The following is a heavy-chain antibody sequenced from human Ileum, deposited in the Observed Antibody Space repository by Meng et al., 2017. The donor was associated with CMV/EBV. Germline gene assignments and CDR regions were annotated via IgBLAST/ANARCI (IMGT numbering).Heavy chain of an antibody. CDR1: GFSVSHND. V-gene: IGHV3-66*01. CDR2: MSNGGAT. Sequence: QCVVSGWGLVQTVGSLRFSLRGSGFSVSHNDITWVRQAPGKGLEWISLMSNGGATYYADSVKDRFIISRDNSKDSVYLHMKSVRSEDTAIYYCASRLGGHDPVGGFDIWGQGTVVTVSS. J-gene: IGHJ3*02. D-gene: IGHD5-12*01. CDR3: ASRLGGHDPVGGFDI.